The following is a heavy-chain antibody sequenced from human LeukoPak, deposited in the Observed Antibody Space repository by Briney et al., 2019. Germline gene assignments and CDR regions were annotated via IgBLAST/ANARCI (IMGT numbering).Heavy chain of an antibody. V-gene: IGHV3-43*01. CDR3: AKDHSSSWTSDGMDV. Sequence: GGSLRLSCAVSGFTFDDYTMHWVRHAPGKGLEWVSLMSWDGGSTYYADSVKPRFTTSRDNSKNSLYLQMNSLRTEDTALYYCAKDHSSSWTSDGMDVWGQGTTVTVSS. J-gene: IGHJ6*02. CDR2: MSWDGGST. D-gene: IGHD6-13*01. CDR1: GFTFDDYT.